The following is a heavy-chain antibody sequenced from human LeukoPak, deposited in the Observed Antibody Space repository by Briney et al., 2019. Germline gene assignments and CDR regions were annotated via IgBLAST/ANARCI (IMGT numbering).Heavy chain of an antibody. J-gene: IGHJ3*02. V-gene: IGHV4-30-2*01. D-gene: IGHD6-13*01. CDR3: ARAGFSSWYNAFDI. CDR2: IYHSGST. CDR1: GGSISRGGYY. Sequence: SQTLSLTCTVAGGSISRGGYYWGWIRQPPGKGLEWIGYIYHSGSTYYNPSLKSRVTISVDRSKNQFSLKLSSVTAADTAVYYCARAGFSSWYNAFDIWGQGTMVTVSS.